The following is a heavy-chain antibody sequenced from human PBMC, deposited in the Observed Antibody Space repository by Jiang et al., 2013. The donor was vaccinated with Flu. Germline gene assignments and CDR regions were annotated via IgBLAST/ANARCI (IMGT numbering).Heavy chain of an antibody. J-gene: IGHJ4*02. CDR1: GYTFTGYY. D-gene: IGHD6-13*01. V-gene: IGHV1-2*02. CDR3: ARDNGGATGTNFDY. CDR2: INPNSGGT. Sequence: VQLVESGAEVKKPGASVKVSCKASGYTFTGYYMYWVRQAPGQGLEWMGWINPNSGGTNYAQKFQGRVTMTRDTSISTAYMELSRLRSDDTAVYYCARDNGGATGTNFDYWGQGTLVTVSS.